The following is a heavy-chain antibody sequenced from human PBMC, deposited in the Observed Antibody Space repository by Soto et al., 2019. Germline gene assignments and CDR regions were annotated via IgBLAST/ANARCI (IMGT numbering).Heavy chain of an antibody. CDR1: GGSISSGGYS. V-gene: IGHV4-30-2*01. D-gene: IGHD2-2*01. CDR3: AASRHCTTPTCYFFDF. J-gene: IGHJ4*02. CDR2: FYHDGTT. Sequence: SETLSLTCAVSGGSISSGGYSWSWIRQPPGRGLEWIGYFYHDGTTYYNPSLLRRVTISVDRSKSQFSMKLISVTAADTATYYCAASRHCTTPTCYFFDFWGLGPLVTV.